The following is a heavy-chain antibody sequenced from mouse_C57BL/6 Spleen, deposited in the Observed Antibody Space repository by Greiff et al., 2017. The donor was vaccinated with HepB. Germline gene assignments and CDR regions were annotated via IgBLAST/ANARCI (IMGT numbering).Heavy chain of an antibody. J-gene: IGHJ2*01. CDR2: IDPSDSYT. CDR3: ARSPQTAQVYYFDY. D-gene: IGHD3-2*02. CDR1: GYTFTSYW. Sequence: QVQLQQSGAELVKPGASVKLSCKASGYTFTSYWMQWVKQRPGQGLEWIGEIDPSDSYTNYNQKFKGKATLTVDTSSSTAYMQLSSLTSEDSAVYYCARSPQTAQVYYFDYWGQGTTLTVST. V-gene: IGHV1-50*01.